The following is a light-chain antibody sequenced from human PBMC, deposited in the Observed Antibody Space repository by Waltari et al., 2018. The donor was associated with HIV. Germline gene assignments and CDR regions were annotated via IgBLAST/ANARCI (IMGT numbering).Light chain of an antibody. V-gene: IGLV1-40*01. CDR2: GDN. CDR3: QSYDSSLSGVV. Sequence: QSVLTQPPSVSGAQGQRVTISCTGSSSNLGTGHDVHWYQQLPGTAPKLLIYGDNNRPSGVPDRFSGSKSGTSASLAITGLQAEDEADYYCQSYDSSLSGVVFGGGTKLTVL. J-gene: IGLJ2*01. CDR1: SSNLGTGHD.